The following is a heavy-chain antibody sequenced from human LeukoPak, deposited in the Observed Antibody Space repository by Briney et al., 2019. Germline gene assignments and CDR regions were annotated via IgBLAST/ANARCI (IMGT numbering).Heavy chain of an antibody. CDR3: AKGILYYYESSGYYPGDY. CDR2: ISGGGGST. J-gene: IGHJ4*02. D-gene: IGHD3-22*01. Sequence: PGGSLRLSCAASGFTFSSYSMNWDRQAPGRGLEWGSVISGGGGSTFYSGSVKGRFTISRDNSQNTVYLQISSLTAEHPAVYYRAKGILYYYESSGYYPGDYWGQGTLVTVS. CDR1: GFTFSSYS. V-gene: IGHV3-23*01.